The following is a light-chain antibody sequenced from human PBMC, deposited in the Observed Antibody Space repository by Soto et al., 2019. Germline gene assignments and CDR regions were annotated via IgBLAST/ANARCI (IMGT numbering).Light chain of an antibody. V-gene: IGKV1-27*01. CDR2: AAC. CDR1: QEIYYY. Sequence: DIRRTHYIFSFSAGDGDRVTXTCRANQEIYYYLAWYQQEGGKCPKLLIYAACSGQAGVRCRFSGSGSETEVTLTISSLQPEDVGIYYCHKHDYGPLTFGGASKLDIK. CDR3: HKHDYGPLT. J-gene: IGKJ4*01.